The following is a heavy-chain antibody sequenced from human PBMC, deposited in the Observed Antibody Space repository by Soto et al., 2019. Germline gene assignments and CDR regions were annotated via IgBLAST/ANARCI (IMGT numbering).Heavy chain of an antibody. CDR2: IYSGGST. CDR1: GFTVSSNY. J-gene: IGHJ5*02. CDR3: AREFHSSSSP. V-gene: IGHV3-53*01. Sequence: PGGSLRLSCAASGFTVSSNYMSWVRQAPGKGLEWVSVIYSGGSTYYADSVKGRSTISRDNAKNSLYLQMNSLRAEDTAVYYCAREFHSSSSPWGQGTLVTVSS. D-gene: IGHD6-6*01.